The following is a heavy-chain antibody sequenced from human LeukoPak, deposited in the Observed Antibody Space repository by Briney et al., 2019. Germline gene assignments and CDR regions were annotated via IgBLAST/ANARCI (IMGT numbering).Heavy chain of an antibody. CDR3: ARTFWSGYAPNYYYYMDV. D-gene: IGHD3-3*01. J-gene: IGHJ6*03. CDR2: IYASGST. CDR1: GGSINDYY. V-gene: IGHV4-4*09. Sequence: NPSETLSLTCTVSGGSINDYYWGWIRQPPGEGLQWIGYIYASGSTNYNPSLRSRVTISVDTSKNQFSLNLNSVIAADTAVYYCARTFWSGYAPNYYYYMDVWGKGTTVTVSS.